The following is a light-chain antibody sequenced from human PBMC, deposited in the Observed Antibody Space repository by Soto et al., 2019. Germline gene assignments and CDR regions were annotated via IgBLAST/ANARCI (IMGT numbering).Light chain of an antibody. CDR2: AAS. V-gene: IGKV1-39*01. CDR3: QLGYSTPPYA. Sequence: DIQMTQSPSSLSASVGDRVTSTCRANQSISSYLNWYQQKLGKAPQLMIYAASSLHSGVPSRFRDSESGTDFTLTISSLQPEDFATYYCQLGYSTPPYAFGQGTKLYIK. CDR1: QSISSY. J-gene: IGKJ2*01.